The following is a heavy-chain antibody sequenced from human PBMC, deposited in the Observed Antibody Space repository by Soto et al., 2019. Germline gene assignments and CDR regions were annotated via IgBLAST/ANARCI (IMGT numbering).Heavy chain of an antibody. J-gene: IGHJ5*02. Sequence: NPSETLSLTCTVSGGSISSYYWSWIRQPPGKGLEWIGYIYYSGSTNYNPSLKSRVTISVDTSKNQFSLKLSSVTAADTAVYYCARHVPNWIDPRGPGPLVTVSS. CDR3: ARHVPNWIDP. D-gene: IGHD3-10*02. CDR1: GGSISSYY. V-gene: IGHV4-59*08. CDR2: IYYSGST.